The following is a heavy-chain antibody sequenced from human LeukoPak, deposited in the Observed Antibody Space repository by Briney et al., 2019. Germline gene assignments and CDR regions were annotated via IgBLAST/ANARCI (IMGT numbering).Heavy chain of an antibody. CDR1: GFTFSSYG. J-gene: IGHJ3*02. D-gene: IGHD3-22*01. CDR3: ANDGAYYDSSTDAFDI. Sequence: GGSLRLSCAASGFTFSSYGMSWVRQAPGGGLEWVSAISGSGGSTYYADSVKGRFIISRDNSKNTLYLQMNGLRAEDTAVYYCANDGAYYDSSTDAFDIWGQGTMVTVSS. CDR2: ISGSGGST. V-gene: IGHV3-23*01.